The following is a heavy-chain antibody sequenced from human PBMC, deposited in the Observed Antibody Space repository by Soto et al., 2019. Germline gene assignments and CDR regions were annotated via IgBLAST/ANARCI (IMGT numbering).Heavy chain of an antibody. V-gene: IGHV1-8*01. CDR3: ARVVAATNYYYYYYMDV. CDR1: GYTFTSYD. Sequence: QVQLVQSGAEVKKPVASVKVSCKASGYTFTSYDINWVRQATGQGLEWMGWMNPNSGNTGYAQKFQGRVTMTRNTSISTAYMELSSLRSEDTAVYYCARVVAATNYYYYYYMDVWGKGTTVTVSS. J-gene: IGHJ6*03. CDR2: MNPNSGNT. D-gene: IGHD2-15*01.